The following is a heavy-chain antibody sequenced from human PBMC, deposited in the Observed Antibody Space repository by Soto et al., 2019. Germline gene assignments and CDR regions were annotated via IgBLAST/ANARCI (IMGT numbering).Heavy chain of an antibody. CDR1: GFTVSSSY. Sequence: PWGSLRLSCAASGFTVSSSYMGWVRQAPGTGLDWVSTIYSPGSTYYANSVKGRFTISRDNSRNTVSLQMNSLRAEDTAVYYCARGLVGATTAFDSWGQGTLVTVSS. CDR2: IYSPGST. J-gene: IGHJ4*02. V-gene: IGHV3-53*01. D-gene: IGHD1-26*01. CDR3: ARGLVGATTAFDS.